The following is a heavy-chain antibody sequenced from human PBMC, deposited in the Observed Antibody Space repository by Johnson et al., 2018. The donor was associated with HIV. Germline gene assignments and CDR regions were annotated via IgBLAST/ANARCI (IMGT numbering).Heavy chain of an antibody. D-gene: IGHD1-14*01. CDR3: AKDLRSGNRREAFDI. CDR2: INGDGSRT. Sequence: VQLVESGGGLVQPGGSLRLSCGASGFTFNDHWMQWVRQAPGKGLVWVSRINGDGSRTSYADSVKGRFTISRDNSKNTLYLQMNSLRAEDTAVYYCAKDLRSGNRREAFDIWGQGTMVTVSS. J-gene: IGHJ3*02. V-gene: IGHV3-74*01. CDR1: GFTFNDHW.